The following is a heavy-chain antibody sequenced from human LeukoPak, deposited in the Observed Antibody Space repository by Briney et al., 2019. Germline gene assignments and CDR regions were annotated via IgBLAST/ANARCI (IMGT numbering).Heavy chain of an antibody. CDR1: GFTFSSYG. CDR2: IRYDGSNK. V-gene: IGHV3-30*02. Sequence: GGSLRLSCAASGFTFSSYGMHWVRQAPGKGLEWVAFIRYDGSNKYYAESVKGRFTISRDNSKNTLYLQMNSLRAEDTAVYYCARDGMDYYMDVWGKGTTVTVSS. CDR3: ARDGMDYYMDV. D-gene: IGHD1-26*01. J-gene: IGHJ6*03.